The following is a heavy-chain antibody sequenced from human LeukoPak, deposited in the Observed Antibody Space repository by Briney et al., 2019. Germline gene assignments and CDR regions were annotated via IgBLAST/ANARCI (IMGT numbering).Heavy chain of an antibody. CDR2: ISGSGGST. D-gene: IGHD3-10*01. V-gene: IGHV3-23*01. J-gene: IGHJ4*02. CDR1: GCTFSSYA. Sequence: HPGGSLRLSCAASGCTFSSYAMSWVRQAPGKGLEWVSAISGSGGSTYYADSVKGRFTISRNNSKNTLYLQMNSLSAENAAVYYCAKDIIIYPTVLLWFEWFDYWGQGTLVTVSS. CDR3: AKDIIIYPTVLLWFEWFDY.